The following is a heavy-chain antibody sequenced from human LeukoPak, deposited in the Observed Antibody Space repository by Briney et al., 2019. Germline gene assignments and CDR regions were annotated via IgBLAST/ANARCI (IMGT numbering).Heavy chain of an antibody. CDR2: IYSGGST. D-gene: IGHD6-19*01. Sequence: PGGSLRLSCAASGFTVSSNYMSWVRQAPGKGLEWVSVIYSGGSTYYADSVKGRFTISRDNSKNTLYLQMNSLRAEDTAVYYCARDRVAGTHYYYGMDVWGQGTTVTVSS. CDR1: GFTVSSNY. J-gene: IGHJ6*02. V-gene: IGHV3-53*01. CDR3: ARDRVAGTHYYYGMDV.